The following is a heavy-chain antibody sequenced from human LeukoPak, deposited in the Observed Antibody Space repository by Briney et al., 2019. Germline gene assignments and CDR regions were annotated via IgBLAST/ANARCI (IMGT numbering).Heavy chain of an antibody. D-gene: IGHD1-26*01. CDR3: ARGQFWRGSEIRV. CDR2: INHRGST. J-gene: IGHJ4*02. Sequence: SETLSLTCRVDGESFSGYYWIWIRQPPGKGLEWIGEINHRGSTNYNPSLKSRVTLSVDTSNRQFSLNVTSMTAADTAMYYCARGQFWRGSEIRVWGQGTLVTVSS. V-gene: IGHV4-34*01. CDR1: GESFSGYY.